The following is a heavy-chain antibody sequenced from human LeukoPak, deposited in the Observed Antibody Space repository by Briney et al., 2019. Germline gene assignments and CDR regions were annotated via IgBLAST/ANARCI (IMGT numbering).Heavy chain of an antibody. CDR3: ARDSGSYSVY. J-gene: IGHJ4*02. CDR2: IYYSGST. V-gene: IGHV4-39*07. Sequence: SETLSLTCTVSGGSISSSSYYWGWIRQPPGKGLEWIGSIYYSGSTYYNPSLKSRVTISVDTSKNQFSLKLSSVTAADTAVYYCARDSGSYSVYWGQGTLVTVPS. D-gene: IGHD1-26*01. CDR1: GGSISSSSYY.